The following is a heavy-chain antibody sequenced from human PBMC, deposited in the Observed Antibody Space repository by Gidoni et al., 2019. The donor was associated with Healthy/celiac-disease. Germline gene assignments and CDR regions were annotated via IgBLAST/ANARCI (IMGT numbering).Heavy chain of an antibody. CDR1: GYTFTSHY. D-gene: IGHD2-2*01. CDR3: ARDLRDIVVVPAAMGTYYYYYYMDV. V-gene: IGHV1-46*01. Sequence: QVQLVQSGAEVKKPGASVKVSCKASGYTFTSHYMHWFRQAPGQGLEWMGIINPSGGSTSYAQKFQGRVTMTRDTSTSTVYMELSSLRSEDTAVYYCARDLRDIVVVPAAMGTYYYYYYMDVWGKGTTVTVSS. CDR2: INPSGGST. J-gene: IGHJ6*03.